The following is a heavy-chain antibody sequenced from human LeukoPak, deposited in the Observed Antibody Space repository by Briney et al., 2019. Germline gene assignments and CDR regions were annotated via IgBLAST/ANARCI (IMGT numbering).Heavy chain of an antibody. CDR2: MNPNSGNT. V-gene: IGHV1-8*01. Sequence: ASVKVSCKASGYTFTSYDINWVRQATGQGLEWMGWMNPNSGNTGYAQKLQGRVTMTRNTSISTAYMELSSLRSEDTAVYYCARLRNDFWSGRFDYYYIDVWGKGTTVTVSS. CDR3: ARLRNDFWSGRFDYYYIDV. J-gene: IGHJ6*03. D-gene: IGHD3-3*01. CDR1: GYTFTSYD.